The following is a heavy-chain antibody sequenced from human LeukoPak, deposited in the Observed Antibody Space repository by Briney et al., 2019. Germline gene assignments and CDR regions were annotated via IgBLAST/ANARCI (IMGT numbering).Heavy chain of an antibody. CDR2: IYNTGST. D-gene: IGHD6-13*01. CDR3: ARSLISDSSSWSDY. J-gene: IGHJ4*02. V-gene: IGHV4-4*07. CDR1: GGSISSYY. Sequence: PSQTLSLTCTVSGGSISSYYWSWIRQPAGKGLEWIGRIYNTGSTNCNPSLKSRVTMSVDTSKNQFSLNLTSVTAADTAVYYCARSLISDSSSWSDYWGQGTLVTVSS.